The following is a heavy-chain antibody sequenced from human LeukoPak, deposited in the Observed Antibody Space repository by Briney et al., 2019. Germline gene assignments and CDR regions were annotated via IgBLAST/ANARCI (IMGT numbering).Heavy chain of an antibody. CDR3: ARDGYGGLYYYYGMDV. CDR2: IIPILGIA. V-gene: IGHV1-69*04. CDR1: GGTFSSYA. J-gene: IGHJ6*02. Sequence: GASVKVSCKASGGTFSSYAISWVRQAPGQGLEWMGRIIPILGIANYAQKFQGRVTITADKSMSTAYMELSSLRSEDTAVYYCARDGYGGLYYYYGMDVWGQGTTVTVSS. D-gene: IGHD4-23*01.